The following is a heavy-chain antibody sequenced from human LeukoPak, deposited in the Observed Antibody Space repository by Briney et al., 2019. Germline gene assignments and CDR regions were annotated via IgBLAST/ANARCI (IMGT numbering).Heavy chain of an antibody. CDR2: IEPSGGST. J-gene: IGHJ4*02. V-gene: IGHV1-46*01. D-gene: IGHD4-17*01. CDR1: GYAFTSYY. CDR3: ARDRNYGDYSRVCMDY. Sequence: ASVKVSCKASGYAFTSYYMHWVRQAPGQGLEWMGIIEPSGGSTSYAQKFQGRVTMTRDTSTSTVYMELSSLRSEDTAVYYCARDRNYGDYSRVCMDYWGQGTLVTVSS.